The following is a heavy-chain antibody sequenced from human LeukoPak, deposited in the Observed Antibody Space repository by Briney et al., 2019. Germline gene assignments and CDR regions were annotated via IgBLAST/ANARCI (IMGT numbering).Heavy chain of an antibody. CDR1: GFTFSVYY. CDR3: ARDGGSGWYGGHPTGMDV. J-gene: IGHJ6*02. Sequence: SGGSLRLSCAASGFTFSVYYMSWTRQSPGKCLVGVSYISSSSSSYTDDADYVKGRFTISRDNAKNSLYLQKNRMRAEDTAVYYWARDGGSGWYGGHPTGMDVWGQGTTVTVSS. CDR2: ISSSSSSYT. V-gene: IGHV3-11*05. D-gene: IGHD6-19*01.